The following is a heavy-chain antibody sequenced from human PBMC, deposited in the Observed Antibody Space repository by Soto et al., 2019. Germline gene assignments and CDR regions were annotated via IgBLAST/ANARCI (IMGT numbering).Heavy chain of an antibody. CDR1: GGTFSSYT. CDR2: IIPIIGIA. Sequence: QVQLVQSGAEVKKPGSSVKVSCKASGGTFSSYTISWVRQAPGQGLEWMGRIIPIIGIANYAQKFQGRVTITADKSTSTAYMELSSLRSEDTAVYYCASQYGDLTFDYWGQGTLVTVSS. J-gene: IGHJ4*02. V-gene: IGHV1-69*02. CDR3: ASQYGDLTFDY. D-gene: IGHD4-17*01.